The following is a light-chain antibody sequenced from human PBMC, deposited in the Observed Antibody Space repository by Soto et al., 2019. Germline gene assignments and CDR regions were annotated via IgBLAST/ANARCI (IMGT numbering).Light chain of an antibody. CDR3: QQYGSSEII. J-gene: IGKJ5*01. CDR1: QSVSSNY. V-gene: IGKV3-20*01. CDR2: GAS. Sequence: ESVLTQSPGTLSLSTGERATLSCRASQSVSSNYLAWYQQKPGQAPRLLIYGASTRATGIPDRFSGSVSGTDFTLTITRLEPEDFAVFYCQQYGSSEIIFGQGTRLEI.